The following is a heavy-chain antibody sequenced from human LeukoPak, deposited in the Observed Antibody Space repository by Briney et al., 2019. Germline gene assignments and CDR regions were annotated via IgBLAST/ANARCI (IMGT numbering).Heavy chain of an antibody. J-gene: IGHJ5*02. CDR1: GFTFDDYA. CDR2: ISWNSGSI. V-gene: IGHV3-9*01. D-gene: IGHD1-1*01. CDR3: ARRHTTNWYNWFDP. Sequence: GGSLRLSCAASGFTFDDYAMHWVRQAPGKGLEWVSGISWNSGSIGYADSVKGRFTISRDNAKNSLYLHMSSLRDEDTAFYYCARRHTTNWYNWFDPWGQGTLVIVSS.